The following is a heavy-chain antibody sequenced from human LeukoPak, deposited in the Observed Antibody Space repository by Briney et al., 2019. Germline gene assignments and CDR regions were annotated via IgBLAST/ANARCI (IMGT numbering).Heavy chain of an antibody. D-gene: IGHD4-17*01. CDR3: ARVPTTVTYTDY. V-gene: IGHV3-11*01. Sequence: PGGSLRLSCAASGFTFSDYYMSWIRQAPGKGLEWVSYISPTGGTKYYADSVKGRFTISRDNAKNSLFLQTNSLRVEDTAVYYCARVPTTVTYTDYWGQGTLASVSS. CDR2: ISPTGGTK. J-gene: IGHJ4*02. CDR1: GFTFSDYY.